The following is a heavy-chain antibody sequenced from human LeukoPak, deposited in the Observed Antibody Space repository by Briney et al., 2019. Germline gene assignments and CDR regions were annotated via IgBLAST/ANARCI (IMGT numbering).Heavy chain of an antibody. Sequence: GSLRLSCAASGFTFRTYAMNWVRHAPGKGLEWVSTISGSGGSTYYADSVKGRFTISRDNSKNTLYLQMNNLRAEDTALYFCARDINPFAYWGQGTLVTVSS. CDR2: ISGSGGST. J-gene: IGHJ4*02. CDR1: GFTFRTYA. CDR3: ARDINPFAY. V-gene: IGHV3-23*01.